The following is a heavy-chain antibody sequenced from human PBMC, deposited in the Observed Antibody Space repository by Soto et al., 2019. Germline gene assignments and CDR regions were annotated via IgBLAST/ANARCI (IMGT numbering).Heavy chain of an antibody. Sequence: GGSLRLSCAASGFTFSSYAMHWVRQAPGKGLEWVAVISYDGSNKYYADSVKGRFTISRDNSKNTLYLQMNSLRAEDTAVHYCERDRHGNSAGGMDVWGQGTTVTVSS. CDR3: ERDRHGNSAGGMDV. V-gene: IGHV3-30-3*01. CDR1: GFTFSSYA. CDR2: ISYDGSNK. D-gene: IGHD1-1*01. J-gene: IGHJ6*02.